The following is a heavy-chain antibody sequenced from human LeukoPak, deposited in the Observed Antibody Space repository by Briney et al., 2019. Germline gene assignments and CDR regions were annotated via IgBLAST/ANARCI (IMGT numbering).Heavy chain of an antibody. CDR2: IYHSGST. J-gene: IGHJ5*02. V-gene: IGHV4-30-2*01. CDR3: ARDNLRTGTPFDP. Sequence: SSETLSLTCAVSGGSISSGGYSWSWIRQPPGKGLEWIGYIYHSGSTYYNPSLKSRVTVSVDRSKNQFSLKLSSVTAADTAVYYCARDNLRTGTPFDPWGQGTLVTVSS. D-gene: IGHD1-7*01. CDR1: GGSISSGGYS.